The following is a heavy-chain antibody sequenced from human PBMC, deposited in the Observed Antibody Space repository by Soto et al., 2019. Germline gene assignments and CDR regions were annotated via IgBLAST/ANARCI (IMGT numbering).Heavy chain of an antibody. Sequence: SETLSLPCTVCGGSISSGDYYWSWFRQPPGEGLEWIGYIYYTGSTYYNPSLKRRVTISTDTSMNQFSFRLSYVTDADTAVSSCVREGYSYGYSDFGSWRQGALSTVAS. J-gene: IGHJ4*02. CDR3: VREGYSYGYSDFGS. CDR2: IYYTGST. D-gene: IGHD5-18*01. V-gene: IGHV4-30-4*01. CDR1: GGSISSGDYY.